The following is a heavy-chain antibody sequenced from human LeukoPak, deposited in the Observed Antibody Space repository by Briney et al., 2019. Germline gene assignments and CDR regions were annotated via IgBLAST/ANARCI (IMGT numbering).Heavy chain of an antibody. CDR3: ARLPYCGGDCTDAFDI. Sequence: SQTLSLTCTVSGGSISSYYWSWVPQPPGKGLEWIWCIYYSGSTNYNPSLKSRVIISVDTSKHQFSLKLSSVTAADTAVYYCARLPYCGGDCTDAFDIWGQGTMVTVSS. D-gene: IGHD2-21*02. J-gene: IGHJ3*02. V-gene: IGHV4-59*08. CDR1: GGSISSYY. CDR2: IYYSGST.